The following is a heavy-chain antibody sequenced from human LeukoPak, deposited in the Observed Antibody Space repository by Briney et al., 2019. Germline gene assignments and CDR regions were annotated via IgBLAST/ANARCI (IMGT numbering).Heavy chain of an antibody. V-gene: IGHV4-34*01. J-gene: IGHJ6*03. CDR2: INHSGST. Sequence: PSETLSLTCAVYGGSFSGYYWSWIRQPPGKGLEWIGEINHSGSTNYNPSLKSRVTISVDTSKNQFCLKLSSVTAADTAVYYCARGSGYARYYYYYYYMDVWGKGTTVTVSS. CDR1: GGSFSGYY. D-gene: IGHD5-12*01. CDR3: ARGSGYARYYYYYYYMDV.